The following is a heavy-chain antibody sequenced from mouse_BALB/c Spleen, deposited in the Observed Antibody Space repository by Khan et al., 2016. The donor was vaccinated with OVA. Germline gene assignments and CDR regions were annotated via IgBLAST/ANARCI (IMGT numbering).Heavy chain of an antibody. CDR3: ARGGAVLYRNDGGAMDY. CDR1: GYTFTTAG. J-gene: IGHJ4*01. CDR2: INTHSGVP. Sequence: QIQLVQSGPELKKPGETVRISCKASGYTFTTAGMQWVQKMPGKGLKWIGWINTHSGVPKYAEDFKGRFAFSLETSASTVYLQITNLKKEDTDTYFCARGGAVLYRNDGGAMDYWGQGTSVTVSS. D-gene: IGHD2-12*01. V-gene: IGHV9-4*02.